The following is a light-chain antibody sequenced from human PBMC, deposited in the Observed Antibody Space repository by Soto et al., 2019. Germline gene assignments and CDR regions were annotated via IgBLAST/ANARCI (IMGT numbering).Light chain of an antibody. CDR2: TES. CDR3: QQANSFPLT. V-gene: IGKV1-12*01. CDR1: QVISTW. Sequence: DIQMTHSPSSVSASVGDKVTITCRACQVISTWLGWFQQNPGKALNLLIHTESCLQSGVPSRFSGSGSGTDFTLTISSLQPEDFATYYCQQANSFPLTFGGGTKVEIK. J-gene: IGKJ4*01.